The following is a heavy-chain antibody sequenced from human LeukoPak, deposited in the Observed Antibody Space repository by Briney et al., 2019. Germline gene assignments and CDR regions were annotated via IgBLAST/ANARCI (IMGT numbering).Heavy chain of an antibody. Sequence: SETLSLTCTVSGGSVSSYYWTWIRQPPGKGLEWIGYIYYGGSTKYNPSLKSPVAISLDTSKNQFSLKLSSVTAADTAVYYCARGGDWFDYWGQGTLVTVSS. D-gene: IGHD2-21*01. CDR2: IYYGGST. CDR1: GGSVSSYY. V-gene: IGHV4-59*02. CDR3: ARGGDWFDY. J-gene: IGHJ4*02.